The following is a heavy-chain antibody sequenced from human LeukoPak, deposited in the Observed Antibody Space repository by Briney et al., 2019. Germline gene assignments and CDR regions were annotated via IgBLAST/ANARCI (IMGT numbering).Heavy chain of an antibody. CDR2: IYSGGNT. Sequence: GGSLRLSCAASGFTVSSNYMSWVRQAPGKGLEWVSVIYSGGNTYYEDSVKGRFTISRDNSKNTLYLQMNSLRAEDTAVYYCAKARGYSFGTPGEFDHWGQGTLVTVSS. V-gene: IGHV3-66*01. CDR1: GFTVSSNY. CDR3: AKARGYSFGTPGEFDH. D-gene: IGHD5-18*01. J-gene: IGHJ4*02.